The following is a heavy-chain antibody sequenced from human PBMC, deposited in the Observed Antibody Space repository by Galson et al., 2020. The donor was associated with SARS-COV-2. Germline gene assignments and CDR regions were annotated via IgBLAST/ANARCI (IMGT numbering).Heavy chain of an antibody. D-gene: IGHD3-10*01. J-gene: IGHJ6*03. CDR2: IWFDGSET. Sequence: GESLKISCAASGFTFSSYGMHWVRQAPGKGLEWVAVIWFDGSETYYADSVKGRFTISRDNSKNTLYLQMNSLRAEDTAVYYCARENVLKVMIRGVIDDYYYMDVWGKGTRVTVSS. CDR3: ARENVLKVMIRGVIDDYYYMDV. V-gene: IGHV3-33*01. CDR1: GFTFSSYG.